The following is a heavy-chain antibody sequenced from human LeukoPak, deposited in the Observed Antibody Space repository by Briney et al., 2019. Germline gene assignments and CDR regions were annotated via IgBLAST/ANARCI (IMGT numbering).Heavy chain of an antibody. J-gene: IGHJ4*02. CDR1: GLTFTSHG. CDR2: ISNDGSRK. D-gene: IGHD3-3*01. Sequence: AGGSLRLSCTTSGLTFTSHGFHWLRQVVGKRLEWVAIISNDGSRKYYAHSVEGRFTISRDNSKNTLYLQMDSLRAEDTAVYYCARDRAWNYFDYWGQGTLVTVSS. V-gene: IGHV3-30*03. CDR3: ARDRAWNYFDY.